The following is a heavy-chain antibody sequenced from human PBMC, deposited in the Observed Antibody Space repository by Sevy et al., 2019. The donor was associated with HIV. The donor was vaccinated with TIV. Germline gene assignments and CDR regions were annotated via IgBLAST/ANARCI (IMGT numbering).Heavy chain of an antibody. J-gene: IGHJ6*02. CDR3: ARHCSGGSCYSLLPHYYYGMDV. Sequence: GGSLRLSCAASGFTFNMYWMTWVCQAPGKGLEWVANIKEDGSERNYLDSVKGRFTISRDNAKESLYLQINSLRAEDTAVYYCARHCSGGSCYSLLPHYYYGMDVWGQGTTVTVSS. V-gene: IGHV3-7*01. CDR1: GFTFNMYW. CDR2: IKEDGSER. D-gene: IGHD2-15*01.